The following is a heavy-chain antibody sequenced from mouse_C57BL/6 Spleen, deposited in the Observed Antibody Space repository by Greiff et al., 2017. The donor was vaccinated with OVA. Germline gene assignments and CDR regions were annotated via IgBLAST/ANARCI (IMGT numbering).Heavy chain of an antibody. Sequence: QVQLQQPGAELVRPGSSVKLSCKASGYTFTSYWMDWVKQRPGQGLEWIGNIYPSDSETHYNQKFKDKATLTVDKSSSTAYMQLSSLTSEDSAVYYCAREAEGRGAMDDWGQGTSVTVSS. CDR3: AREAEGRGAMDD. CDR2: IYPSDSET. J-gene: IGHJ4*01. V-gene: IGHV1-61*01. CDR1: GYTFTSYW.